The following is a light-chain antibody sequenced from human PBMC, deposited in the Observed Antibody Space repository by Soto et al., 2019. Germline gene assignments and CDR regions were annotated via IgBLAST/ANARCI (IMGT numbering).Light chain of an antibody. J-gene: IGKJ4*01. V-gene: IGKV1-5*03. CDR2: KAS. CDR1: QSISSW. CDR3: QQYVDYPLT. Sequence: DIQMTQSPSTLSAYVGDRVTITCRASQSISSWLAWYQQKPGKAPKLVIYKASSLEGGVPSRFSGSGSGTAFTLTISSLQPDDFATYYCQQYVDYPLTFGGGTKVEIK.